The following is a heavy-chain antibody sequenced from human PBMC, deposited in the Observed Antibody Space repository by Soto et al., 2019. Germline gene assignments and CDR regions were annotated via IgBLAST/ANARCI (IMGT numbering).Heavy chain of an antibody. CDR2: IYWDDDK. Sequence: QITLKESGPTLVKPTQTLTLTCTFSGFSLSTSGVGVGWIRQPPGKALEWLALIYWDDDKRYSPSLKSRLTITKDTSKNQVVLTMTNMDPVDTATYYCAHRRSHGSGIYYNSWGQGTLVTVSS. J-gene: IGHJ4*02. CDR1: GFSLSTSGVG. CDR3: AHRRSHGSGIYYNS. D-gene: IGHD3-10*01. V-gene: IGHV2-5*02.